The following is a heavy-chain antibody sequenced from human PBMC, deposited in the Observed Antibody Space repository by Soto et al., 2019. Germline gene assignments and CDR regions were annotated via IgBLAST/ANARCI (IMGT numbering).Heavy chain of an antibody. CDR2: IIPMFGST. V-gene: IGHV1-69*06. J-gene: IGHJ6*02. CDR1: GGTFSSHA. D-gene: IGHD3-3*01. Sequence: SVKVSCKASGGTFSSHAINWVRQAPGQGLEWMGGIIPMFGSTNYAQKFQGRVTVTADKSTSTVYMELSSLRSEDTAVYYCARESDFWSGYPLHGYYGMDVWGQWTSVTVSS. CDR3: ARESDFWSGYPLHGYYGMDV.